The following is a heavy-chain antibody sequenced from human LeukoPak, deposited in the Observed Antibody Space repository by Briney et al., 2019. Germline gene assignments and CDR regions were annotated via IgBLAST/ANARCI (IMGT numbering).Heavy chain of an antibody. CDR2: ISASGGTT. J-gene: IGHJ4*02. V-gene: IGHV3-23*01. CDR3: AKVMWVAMYYFDY. Sequence: GGSLRLSCAASGFTFSNYVMSWVRQAPGKGLEWVSAISASGGTTYYADSVKGRFTISRDNSKNTLYLQMNSVRADDTAVYYCAKVMWVAMYYFDYLGQGTLVTVSS. D-gene: IGHD2-15*01. CDR1: GFTFSNYV.